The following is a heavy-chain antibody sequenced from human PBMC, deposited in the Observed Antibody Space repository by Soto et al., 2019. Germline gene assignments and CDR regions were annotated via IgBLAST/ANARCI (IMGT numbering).Heavy chain of an antibody. CDR3: AKRHYDFWSGLLNP. CDR1: GFTFSTYG. CDR2: ISYDGSNK. V-gene: IGHV3-30*18. D-gene: IGHD3-3*01. J-gene: IGHJ5*02. Sequence: PGGSLRLSCVASGFTFSTYGMHWVRQAPGKGLEWVAVISYDGSNKYYADSVKGRFTISRDNSKNTLYLQMNSLRAEDTAVYYCAKRHYDFWSGLLNPWGQGTLVTVSS.